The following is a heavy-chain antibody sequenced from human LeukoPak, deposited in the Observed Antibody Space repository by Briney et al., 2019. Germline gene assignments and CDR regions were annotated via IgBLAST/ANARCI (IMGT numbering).Heavy chain of an antibody. J-gene: IGHJ4*02. CDR1: GGSISSSNW. D-gene: IGHD4-17*01. V-gene: IGHV4-4*02. Sequence: PSETLSLTCAVSGGSISSSNWWSWVRQPPGKGLEWIGEIYHSGSTNYNPSLKSRVTISVDKSKNQFSLKLGSVTAADTAVYYCARDRDYGDYLYYFDYWGQGTLVTVSS. CDR2: IYHSGST. CDR3: ARDRDYGDYLYYFDY.